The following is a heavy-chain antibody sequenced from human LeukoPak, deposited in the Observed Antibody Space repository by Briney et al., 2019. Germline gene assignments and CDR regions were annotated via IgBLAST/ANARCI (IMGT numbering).Heavy chain of an antibody. D-gene: IGHD1-14*01. V-gene: IGHV4-59*01. Sequence: SETLSLTCTVSGVSMSTYYWTWIRQPPGKGLEWIGFIYYTGSTNYNPSPKSRVTISVDTSKNQFSLKLSSVTAADTAVYYCAGMRITTPTVRTLDYWGQGTLVTVSS. CDR2: IYYTGST. CDR1: GVSMSTYY. J-gene: IGHJ4*02. CDR3: AGMRITTPTVRTLDY.